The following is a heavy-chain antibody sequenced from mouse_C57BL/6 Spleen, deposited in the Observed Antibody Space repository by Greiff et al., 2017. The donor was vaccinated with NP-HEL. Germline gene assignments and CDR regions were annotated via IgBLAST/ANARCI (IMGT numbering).Heavy chain of an antibody. CDR2: ISDGGSYT. V-gene: IGHV5-4*01. CDR1: GFTFSSYA. J-gene: IGHJ1*03. CDR3: ARDPQYFDV. Sequence: DVKLVESGGGLVKPGGSLKLSCAASGFTFSSYAMSWVRQTPEKRLEWVATISDGGSYTYYPDNVKGRFTISRDNAKNNRYLQMSHLQSEDTAMYYCARDPQYFDVWGTGTTVTVAS.